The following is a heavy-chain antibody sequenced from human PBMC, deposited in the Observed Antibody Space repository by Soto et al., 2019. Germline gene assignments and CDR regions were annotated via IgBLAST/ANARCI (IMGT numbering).Heavy chain of an antibody. CDR3: ARARYCSSTSCPSYYYYMDV. V-gene: IGHV6-1*01. J-gene: IGHJ6*03. CDR2: TYYRSKWYN. D-gene: IGHD2-2*01. Sequence: SQTLSLTCAISGDSVSSNSAAWNWIRQSPSRGLEWLGRTYYRSKWYNDYAVSVKSRITINPDTSKNQFSLQLNSVTPEDTAVYYCARARYCSSTSCPSYYYYMDVWGKGTTVTVSS. CDR1: GDSVSSNSAA.